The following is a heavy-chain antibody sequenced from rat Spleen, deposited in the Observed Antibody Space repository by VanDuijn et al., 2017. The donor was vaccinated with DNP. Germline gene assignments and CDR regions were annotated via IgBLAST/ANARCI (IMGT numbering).Heavy chain of an antibody. CDR2: ISTGGGTL. D-gene: IGHD1-2*01. CDR1: GFIFNDYG. J-gene: IGHJ2*01. V-gene: IGHV5S13*01. CDR3: ATDQGTITAPFDH. Sequence: EVQLVESGGGLVQPGRSLKLSCAASGFIFNDYGMAWVRQTPTKGLEWVATISTGGGTLYYRDSVKVRFTISRDDAKSTLYLQMDSLRSEDTVTYYCATDQGTITAPFDHWGQGVMVTVSS.